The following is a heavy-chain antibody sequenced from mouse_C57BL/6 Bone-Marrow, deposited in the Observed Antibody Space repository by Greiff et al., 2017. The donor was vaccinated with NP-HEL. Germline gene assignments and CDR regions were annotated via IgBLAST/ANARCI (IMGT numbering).Heavy chain of an antibody. D-gene: IGHD1-1*01. Sequence: QVQLQQSGPELVKPGASVKLSCKASGYTFTSYEINWVKQRPGQGLEWIGRIYPRDGSTKYNEKFKGKATLTVDTSSSTAYMELHSLTSEDSAVYFCARSEDYYGSSYVDDYWGQGTTLTVSS. CDR1: GYTFTSYE. CDR2: IYPRDGST. CDR3: ARSEDYYGSSYVDDY. V-gene: IGHV1-85*01. J-gene: IGHJ2*01.